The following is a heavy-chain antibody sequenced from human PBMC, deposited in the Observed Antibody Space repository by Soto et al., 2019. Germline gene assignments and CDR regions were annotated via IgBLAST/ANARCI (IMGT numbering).Heavy chain of an antibody. CDR3: ARDFASVRDYYDSSGPANDY. CDR1: GYTFTSYY. V-gene: IGHV1-46*01. CDR2: INPSGGST. Sequence: QVQLVQSGAEVKKPGASVKVSCKASGYTFTSYYMHWVRQAPGQGLEWMGIINPSGGSTSYAQKFQGRVTMTRDTSTSTVYVELSSLRSEDTAVYYCARDFASVRDYYDSSGPANDYWGQGTLVTVSS. J-gene: IGHJ4*02. D-gene: IGHD3-22*01.